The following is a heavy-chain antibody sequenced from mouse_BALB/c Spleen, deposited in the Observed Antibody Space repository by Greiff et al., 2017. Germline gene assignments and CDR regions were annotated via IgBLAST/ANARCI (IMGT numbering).Heavy chain of an antibody. J-gene: IGHJ4*01. CDR1: GFTFSNYW. CDR3: TRLDDYDGAMDY. V-gene: IGHV6-6*02. D-gene: IGHD2-4*01. CDR2: IRLKSNNYAT. Sequence: EVKLVESGGGLVQPGGSMKLSCVASGFTFSNYWMNWVRQSPEKGLEWVAEIRLKSNNYATHYAESVKGRFTISRDDSKSSVYLQMNNLRAEDTGIYYCTRLDDYDGAMDYWGQGTSVTVSS.